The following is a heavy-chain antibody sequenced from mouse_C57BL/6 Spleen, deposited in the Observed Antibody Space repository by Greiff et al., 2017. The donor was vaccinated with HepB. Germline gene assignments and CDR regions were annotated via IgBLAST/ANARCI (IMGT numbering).Heavy chain of an antibody. D-gene: IGHD2-2*01. Sequence: QVHVKQPGAELVKPGASVKLSCKASGYTFTSYWMHWVKQRPGQGLEWIGMIHPNSGSTNYNEKFKSKATLTVDKSSSTAYMQLSSLTSEDSAVYYCARSRGYDDYAMDYWGQGTSVTVSS. J-gene: IGHJ4*01. V-gene: IGHV1-64*01. CDR2: IHPNSGST. CDR3: ARSRGYDDYAMDY. CDR1: GYTFTSYW.